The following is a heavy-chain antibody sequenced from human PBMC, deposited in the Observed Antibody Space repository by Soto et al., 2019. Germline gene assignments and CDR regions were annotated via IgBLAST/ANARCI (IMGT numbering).Heavy chain of an antibody. CDR2: IYYSGST. V-gene: IGHV4-30-4*01. J-gene: IGHJ6*02. Sequence: QVQLQESGPGLVKPSQTLSLTCTVSGGSISSGDYYWSWIRQPPGKGLEWIGYIYYSGSTYYNPSLKSRVTLSVDTSKNQFSLKLSSVTAADTAVYYCARRGYGGTTYYYYYGMDVWGQGTTVTVSS. CDR3: ARRGYGGTTYYYYYGMDV. CDR1: GGSISSGDYY. D-gene: IGHD2-15*01.